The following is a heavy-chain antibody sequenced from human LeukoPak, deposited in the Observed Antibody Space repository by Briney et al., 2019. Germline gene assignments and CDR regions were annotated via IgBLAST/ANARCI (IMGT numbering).Heavy chain of an antibody. D-gene: IGHD2-2*01. CDR3: ARDPDYAGYCSSTSCYQPPCSCDH. J-gene: IGHJ4*02. CDR1: GYTFTGYY. V-gene: IGHV1-2*02. Sequence: ASVKVSCKASGYTFTGYYMHWVRQAPGQGLEWMGWINPNSGGTNYAQKFQGRVTMTRDTSISTAYMELSRLRSDDTAVYYCARDPDYAGYCSSTSCYQPPCSCDHWGQGTLVTVSS. CDR2: INPNSGGT.